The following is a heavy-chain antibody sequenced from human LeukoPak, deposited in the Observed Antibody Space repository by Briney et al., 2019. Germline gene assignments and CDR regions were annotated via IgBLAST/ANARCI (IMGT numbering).Heavy chain of an antibody. CDR1: GGTFSSYA. J-gene: IGHJ6*03. CDR2: IIPIFGTA. D-gene: IGHD3-3*01. CDR3: ARGTIFGVVPYYYYMDV. V-gene: IGHV1-69*05. Sequence: SVKVSCKASGGTFSSYAISWVRQAPGQGLEWMGRIIPIFGTANYAQKFQGRVTITTDESTSTAYMELSSLRSEDTAVYYCARGTIFGVVPYYYYMDVWGKGITVTVSS.